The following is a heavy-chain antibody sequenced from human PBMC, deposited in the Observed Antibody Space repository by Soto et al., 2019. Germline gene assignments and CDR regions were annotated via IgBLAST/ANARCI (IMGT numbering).Heavy chain of an antibody. J-gene: IGHJ4*02. D-gene: IGHD1-26*01. CDR3: ARDMPYAAGRRAGCDY. CDR1: GDSITGSY. Sequence: QVQLRESGPGLVKPSETLSLTCTVSGDSITGSYWSWIRQPPGKTLEWIGYIYHSGTTTYNPSLKSRVSISVDTSKNQFSLRLTSVIAADTAVYYCARDMPYAAGRRAGCDYWGQGILVTVSS. V-gene: IGHV4-59*01. CDR2: IYHSGTT.